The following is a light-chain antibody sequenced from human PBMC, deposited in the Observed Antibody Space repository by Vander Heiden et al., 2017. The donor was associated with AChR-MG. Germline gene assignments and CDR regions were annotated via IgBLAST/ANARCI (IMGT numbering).Light chain of an antibody. CDR3: QQYNNWPYT. CDR1: QSVSTN. J-gene: IGKJ2*01. V-gene: IGKV3-15*01. CDR2: GAS. Sequence: EIVMTQSPATLSVSPGERATLSCRASQSVSTNLAWYQQKPGQAPRLLMSGASTRATGIPARFSGSGSGTEFTLTISRLQSEDFAVYYCQQYNNWPYTFGQGTKLEIK.